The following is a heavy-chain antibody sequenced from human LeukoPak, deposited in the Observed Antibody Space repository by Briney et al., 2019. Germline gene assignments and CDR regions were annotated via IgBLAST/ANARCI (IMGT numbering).Heavy chain of an antibody. CDR2: IYYSGST. Sequence: PETMSLTCPLSAGSISSYYWSWIRQPPGNGLEWIGYIYYSGSTNYNPSLKSRVTISVDTSKNQFSLKVSSVTAADTAVYYCATGGSGSYYELSYWGQGTLVTVSS. CDR3: ATGGSGSYYELSY. J-gene: IGHJ4*02. V-gene: IGHV4-59*01. D-gene: IGHD1-26*01. CDR1: AGSISSYY.